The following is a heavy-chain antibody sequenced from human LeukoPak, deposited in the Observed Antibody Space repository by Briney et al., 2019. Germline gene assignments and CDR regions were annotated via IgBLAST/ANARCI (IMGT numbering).Heavy chain of an antibody. CDR3: ARLKYYYDSSGYPPAFDY. D-gene: IGHD3-22*01. CDR1: GFTFSSDW. CDR2: IKQDGSEK. J-gene: IGHJ4*02. V-gene: IGHV3-7*01. Sequence: PGESLRLSCAASGFTFSSDWMSWVRQAPGKVLEWVANIKQDGSEKYYVDSVKGRFTISRDNAKNSLYLQMNSLRAEDTAVYYCARLKYYYDSSGYPPAFDYWGQGTLVTVSS.